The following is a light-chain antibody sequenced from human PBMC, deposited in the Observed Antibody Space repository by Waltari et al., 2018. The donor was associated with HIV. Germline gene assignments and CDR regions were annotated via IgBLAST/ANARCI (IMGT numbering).Light chain of an antibody. CDR2: GAS. J-gene: IGKJ4*01. CDR3: QQYAASPLT. V-gene: IGKV3-20*01. CDR1: QSVRSAS. Sequence: EIVLTQSPGTLSLSPGERATLSCRASQSVRSASLAWYHQKPGQAPRLLIFGASSRAPGISDRFSGSGSVTDFILTISRLEPEDCAVYYCQQYAASPLTFGGGTRVEIK.